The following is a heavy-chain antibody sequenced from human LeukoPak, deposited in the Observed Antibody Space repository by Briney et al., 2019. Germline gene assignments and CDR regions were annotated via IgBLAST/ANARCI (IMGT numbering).Heavy chain of an antibody. J-gene: IGHJ6*03. CDR1: GFTFSSYG. Sequence: GGSLRLSCAASGFTFSSYGMHWVRQAPGKGLDWVAVILFDGSNKYYADSVKGRFTVSRDNSKNTLYLQMNSLRAEDTAVYYCAKGLKTAVGPYKGYHYYMDVWGKGTTVTVSS. CDR2: ILFDGSNK. D-gene: IGHD5-18*01. V-gene: IGHV3-30*18. CDR3: AKGLKTAVGPYKGYHYYMDV.